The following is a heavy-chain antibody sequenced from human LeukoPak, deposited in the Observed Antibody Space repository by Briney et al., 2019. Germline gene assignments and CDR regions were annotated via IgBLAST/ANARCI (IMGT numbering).Heavy chain of an antibody. CDR1: GYTFTGYY. Sequence: ASVKVSCKASGYTFTGYYMHWVRQAPGQGLEWMGWVNPNSGGTNYAQKFQGRVTMTRDTSISTAYMELSRLRSDDTAVYYCARGTYSSGWYSTFDYWGQGTLVTVSS. CDR2: VNPNSGGT. D-gene: IGHD6-19*01. V-gene: IGHV1-2*02. CDR3: ARGTYSSGWYSTFDY. J-gene: IGHJ4*02.